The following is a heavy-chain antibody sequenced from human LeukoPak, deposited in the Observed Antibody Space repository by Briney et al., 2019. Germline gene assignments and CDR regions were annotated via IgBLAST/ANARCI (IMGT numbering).Heavy chain of an antibody. CDR3: ARDLSGGTCYSCVGPSNY. CDR2: IYYSVST. D-gene: IGHD2-15*01. CDR1: GDSISSSTYY. J-gene: IGHJ4*02. V-gene: IGHV4-39*07. Sequence: SETLSLTCTVSGDSISSSTYYWAWIRQPPGKGLEWVGSIYYSVSTYYNPSLKSRVTISVDTSKNQFSLRLSSVTAADTAVYYCARDLSGGTCYSCVGPSNYWGQGTLVTVSS.